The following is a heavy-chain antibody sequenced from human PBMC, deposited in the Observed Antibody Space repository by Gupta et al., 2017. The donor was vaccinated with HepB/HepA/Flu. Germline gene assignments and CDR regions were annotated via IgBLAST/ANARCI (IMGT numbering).Heavy chain of an antibody. CDR3: ARDLQSTRAAPGTRWFDP. CDR1: GYTFTGHY. D-gene: IGHD6-13*01. CDR2: INPNDGVS. V-gene: IGHV1-2*02. J-gene: IGHJ5*02. Sequence: QVQLVQSGAEVKKPGASVKVSCKASGYTFTGHYMHWVRQAPGQGLEWMGWINPNDGVSDCAQQFQGRVTMTRDTSISTVYMEMSSLRSDDTAVYYCARDLQSTRAAPGTRWFDPWGQETLVTVSS.